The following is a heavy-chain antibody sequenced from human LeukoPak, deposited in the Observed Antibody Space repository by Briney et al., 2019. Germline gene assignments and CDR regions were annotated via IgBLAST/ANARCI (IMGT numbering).Heavy chain of an antibody. CDR2: INHSGST. V-gene: IGHV4-34*01. Sequence: SETLSLTCAVYGGSFSGYYWSWIRQPPGKGLEWIGEINHSGSTNYNPSLKSRVTISVDTSKNQFSLKLSSVTAADTAVYYCARGGGYYYGSGSYSKYYYYGMDVWGQGTTVTVS. J-gene: IGHJ6*02. CDR3: ARGGGYYYGSGSYSKYYYYGMDV. D-gene: IGHD3-10*01. CDR1: GGSFSGYY.